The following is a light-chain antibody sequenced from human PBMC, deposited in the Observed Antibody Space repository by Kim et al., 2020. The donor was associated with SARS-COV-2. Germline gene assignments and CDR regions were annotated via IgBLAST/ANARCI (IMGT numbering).Light chain of an antibody. V-gene: IGKV1-5*03. CDR3: QQYSSTST. CDR2: QAS. Sequence: DIQMTQSPSTLSASIGDRVTITCRASQSTSNWVAWYQQKPGQAPRLLIYQASILQNGVPSRFSGSGFGTEFTLTISSLQPDDVAVYYCQQYSSTSTFGRGTKVDIK. J-gene: IGKJ1*01. CDR1: QSTSNW.